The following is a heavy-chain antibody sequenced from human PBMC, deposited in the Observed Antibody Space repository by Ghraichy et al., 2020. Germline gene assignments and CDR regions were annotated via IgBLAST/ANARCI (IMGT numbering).Heavy chain of an antibody. Sequence: GESLNISCVGSGFTFSGYSMNWVRQSPGKGLEWVSYITSSGRTIFYADSVKGRFTISRDTAQTSLSLQMNGLRDEDTAVYYCARGSKVVRFFYYDGMDVWGQGTAVTVSS. CDR1: GFTFSGYS. D-gene: IGHD4-23*01. J-gene: IGHJ6*02. CDR3: ARGSKVVRFFYYDGMDV. CDR2: ITSSGRTI. V-gene: IGHV3-48*02.